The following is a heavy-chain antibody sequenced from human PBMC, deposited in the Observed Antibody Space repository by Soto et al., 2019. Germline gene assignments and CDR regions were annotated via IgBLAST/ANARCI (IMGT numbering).Heavy chain of an antibody. CDR1: GYTFTSYA. CDR2: INAGNGNT. CDR3: ARDAITGTTSDYYYMAV. J-gene: IGHJ6*03. V-gene: IGHV1-3*01. Sequence: QVQLVQSGAEVKKPGASVKVSCKASGYTFTSYAMHWVRQAPGQRREWMGWINAGNGNTKYSQKFQGRVTITRDTSASTAYMELSSLRSEDTAVYYCARDAITGTTSDYYYMAVWGKGTTVTVSS. D-gene: IGHD1-7*01.